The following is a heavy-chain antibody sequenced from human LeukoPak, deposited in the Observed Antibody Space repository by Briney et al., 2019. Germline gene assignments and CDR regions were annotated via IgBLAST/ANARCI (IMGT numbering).Heavy chain of an antibody. Sequence: GGSLKLSCAASGFTFSSYAMSWVRQAPGKGLEWVSGISGSGGSTYYADSVKGQFTISRDNSKNTLYLQMNNLRAEDTALYYCAKGRYDSSGPANTFDYWGQGTLVTVSS. D-gene: IGHD3-22*01. CDR1: GFTFSSYA. J-gene: IGHJ4*02. CDR3: AKGRYDSSGPANTFDY. CDR2: ISGSGGST. V-gene: IGHV3-23*01.